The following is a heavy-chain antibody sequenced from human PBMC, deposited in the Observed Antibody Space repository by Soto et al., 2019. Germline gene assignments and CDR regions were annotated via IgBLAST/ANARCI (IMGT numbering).Heavy chain of an antibody. Sequence: QVQLQESGPGLVKPSQTLSLTCTVSGGSISSGGYYWSWIRQHPGKGLEWIGYIYHSGSTYYNPSLKSRVTITVAPSKNQFSMKLSSVTAADTAVYYCARSEMQYYYGSGTYTPVWRYYFDYWGQGTLVTVSS. CDR2: IYHSGST. CDR3: ARSEMQYYYGSGTYTPVWRYYFDY. J-gene: IGHJ4*02. V-gene: IGHV4-31*03. CDR1: GGSISSGGYY. D-gene: IGHD3-10*01.